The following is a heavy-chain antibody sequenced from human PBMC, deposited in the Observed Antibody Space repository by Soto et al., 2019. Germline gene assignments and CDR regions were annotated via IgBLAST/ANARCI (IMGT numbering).Heavy chain of an antibody. CDR1: SGSVSSGSYY. J-gene: IGHJ4*02. CDR3: ARLNEALDF. CDR2: IYNSRAT. V-gene: IGHV4-61*01. Sequence: QVQLQESGPGLVKPSETLSLTCTVSSGSVSSGSYYWSWIRQPPGKGLEWIGYIYNSRATSYNPSLKSRVSISVDTSKNPFSLKLSSVTAADTAVYYCARLNEALDFWGQGTLVTVSS.